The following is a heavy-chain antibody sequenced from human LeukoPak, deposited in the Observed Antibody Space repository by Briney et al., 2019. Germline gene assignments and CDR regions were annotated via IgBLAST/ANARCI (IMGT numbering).Heavy chain of an antibody. CDR3: ASQCSSTSCYYYYGMDV. V-gene: IGHV1-8*01. CDR1: GYTFTSYD. J-gene: IGHJ6*02. Sequence: ASVKVSCKASGYTFTSYDINWVRQAPGQGLEGRGWMNPNSGNTGYAQKFQGRVTMTRNTSISTAYIELSSLRSEDTAVYYCASQCSSTSCYYYYGMDVWGQGTTVTVSS. D-gene: IGHD2-2*01. CDR2: MNPNSGNT.